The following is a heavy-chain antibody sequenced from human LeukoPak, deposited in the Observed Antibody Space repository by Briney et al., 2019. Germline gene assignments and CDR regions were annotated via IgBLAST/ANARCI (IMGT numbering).Heavy chain of an antibody. CDR2: IFHTGTT. V-gene: IGHV4-59*01. D-gene: IGHD3-22*01. J-gene: IGHJ3*02. Sequence: SETLSLTCTVSGGSITSYYWSWIRQPPGKGLEWIGYIFHTGTTNYNPSLKSRVTISLDTSRNHFSLRLSSVTAADTAVYYCARAGYYDSTAFDIWGQGTMVTVSS. CDR3: ARAGYYDSTAFDI. CDR1: GGSITSYY.